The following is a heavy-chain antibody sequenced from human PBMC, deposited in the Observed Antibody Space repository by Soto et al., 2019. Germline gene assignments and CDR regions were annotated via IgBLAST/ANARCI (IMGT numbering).Heavy chain of an antibody. CDR3: ARDDRSVSGVVTLDH. V-gene: IGHV1-3*01. J-gene: IGHJ4*02. CDR2: TNEGSGNT. Sequence: ASVKVSCKATGYSFINYAVHWVRQAPGQRLEWMGFTNEGSGNTRFSQKFQGRISITRDTSASTVYLDLSSLTSEDTAIYYCARDDRSVSGVVTLDHWGPGTLVTVSS. D-gene: IGHD3-3*01. CDR1: GYSFINYA.